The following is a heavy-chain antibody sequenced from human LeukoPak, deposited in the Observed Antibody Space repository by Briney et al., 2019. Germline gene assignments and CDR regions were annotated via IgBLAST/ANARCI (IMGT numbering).Heavy chain of an antibody. J-gene: IGHJ4*02. Sequence: ASVKVSCXASGYTFTGYYMHWVRQAPGQGLEWMGRINPNSGGTNYAQKFQGRVTMTRDTSISTAYMELSRLRSDDTAVYYCARNREPITIFGVVILGDWGQGTLVTVSS. CDR2: INPNSGGT. V-gene: IGHV1-2*06. CDR1: GYTFTGYY. D-gene: IGHD3-3*01. CDR3: ARNREPITIFGVVILGD.